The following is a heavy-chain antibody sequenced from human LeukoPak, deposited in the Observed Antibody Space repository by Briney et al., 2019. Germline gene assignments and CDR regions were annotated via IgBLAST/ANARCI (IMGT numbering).Heavy chain of an antibody. CDR2: IHPNRCNT. V-gene: IGHV1-8*01. CDR3: ARYRNDFWSGYYD. Sequence: GWIHPNRCNTGYAQKFQGRLTMTTNTSISTAYMELSSLRSEDTAVYYCARYRNDFWSGYYDWGQGTLVTVSS. D-gene: IGHD3-3*01. J-gene: IGHJ4*02.